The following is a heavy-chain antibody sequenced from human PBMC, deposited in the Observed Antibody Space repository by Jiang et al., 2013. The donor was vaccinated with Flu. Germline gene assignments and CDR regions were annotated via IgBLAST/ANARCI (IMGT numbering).Heavy chain of an antibody. D-gene: IGHD2-15*01. CDR2: IYYSGST. Sequence: SLTCTVSGGSISSSSYYWGWIRQPPGKGLEWIGSIYYSGSTYYNPSLKSRVTISVDTSKNQFSLKLSSVTAADTAVYYCARRYCSGGSCYSAFDYWGQGTLVTVSS. CDR1: GGSISSSSYY. J-gene: IGHJ4*02. V-gene: IGHV4-39*07. CDR3: ARRYCSGGSCYSAFDY.